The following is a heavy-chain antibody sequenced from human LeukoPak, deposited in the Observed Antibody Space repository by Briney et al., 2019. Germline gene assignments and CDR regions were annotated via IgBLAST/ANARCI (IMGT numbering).Heavy chain of an antibody. D-gene: IGHD2-15*01. J-gene: IGHJ2*01. CDR1: GGSISSYY. V-gene: IGHV4-4*09. CDR3: ASRPGYCSGGSCYSPWYFDL. CDR2: IYTGGST. Sequence: PSETLSLTCTVSGGSISSYYWSWIRQPPGKGLEWIGYIYTGGSTNYNPSLKSRVTISVDTSKNQFSLKLSSVTAADTAVYYCASRPGYCSGGSCYSPWYFDLWGRGTLVTVSS.